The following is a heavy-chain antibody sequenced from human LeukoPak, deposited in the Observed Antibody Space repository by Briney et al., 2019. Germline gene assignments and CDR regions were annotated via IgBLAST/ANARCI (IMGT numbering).Heavy chain of an antibody. D-gene: IGHD3-3*01. Sequence: ASVKLSCKASGYTFTDYFMNWVRQAPGQGLEWMGWINPKSGGTVYAQKFQGRVTMTRDTSSSTAYMELSRLRFDDTVVYYCARGPRITIFGVVMANDAFDIWGQGTMVTVSS. CDR3: ARGPRITIFGVVMANDAFDI. CDR2: INPKSGGT. V-gene: IGHV1-2*02. CDR1: GYTFTDYF. J-gene: IGHJ3*02.